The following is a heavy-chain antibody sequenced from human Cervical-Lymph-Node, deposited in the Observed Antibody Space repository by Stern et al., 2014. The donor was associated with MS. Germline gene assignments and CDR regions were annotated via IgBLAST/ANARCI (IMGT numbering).Heavy chain of an antibody. CDR3: SAPVASLYGLDV. D-gene: IGHD5-12*01. CDR1: GFRFSGSG. CDR2: VRTQTYNYAT. J-gene: IGHJ6*02. V-gene: IGHV3-73*01. Sequence: EVQLEESGGGLVQPGGSLKLSCAASGFRFSGSGMHWVRQAPGKGLEWVGRVRTQTYNYATSYGASVEGRFTISRDDSKNMAFLQMDSLRAEDTAVYFCSAPVASLYGLDVWGRGITVIVSS.